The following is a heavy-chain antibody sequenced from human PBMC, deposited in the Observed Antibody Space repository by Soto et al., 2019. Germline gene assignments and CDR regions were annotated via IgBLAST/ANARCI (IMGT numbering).Heavy chain of an antibody. CDR2: ILPDETG. J-gene: IGHJ4*02. CDR1: GFTFSTYA. V-gene: IGHV3-23*01. D-gene: IGHD2-15*01. Sequence: DVNLLQSGGGSAQPGGSLRLSFATSGFTFSTYAMTWVRQVPGRGLQWVSTILPDETGFYTVSVKGRFTISRDNYRGIVYLQMNDLWVEDAAIYYCAKDRLPTFGQRFYFDSWGQGSLVTVSS. CDR3: AKDRLPTFGQRFYFDS.